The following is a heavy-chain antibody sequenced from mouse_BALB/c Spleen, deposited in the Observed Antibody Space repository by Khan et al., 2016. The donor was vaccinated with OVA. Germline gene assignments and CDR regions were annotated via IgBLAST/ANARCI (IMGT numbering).Heavy chain of an antibody. V-gene: IGHV5-17*02. CDR1: GFTFTSYG. Sequence: EVKLLESGGGLVQPGGSRKLSCAASGFTFTSYGMHWIRQAPETGLEWVAYISSDSRTISSADTVKGRFTISRDHHKNTLFLQMPSLRSGDTARYFGATSYFYGYYFDYWGQGTTLTVAA. CDR3: ATSYFYGYYFDY. CDR2: ISSDSRTI. D-gene: IGHD1-1*01. J-gene: IGHJ2*01.